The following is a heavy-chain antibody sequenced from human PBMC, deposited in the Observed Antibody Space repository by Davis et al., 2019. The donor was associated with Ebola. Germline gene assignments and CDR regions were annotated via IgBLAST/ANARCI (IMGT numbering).Heavy chain of an antibody. CDR2: ISYDGSNK. CDR3: AKEVNSGYDHYYYYYGMDV. D-gene: IGHD5-12*01. J-gene: IGHJ6*02. Sequence: PGGSLRLSCAASGFTFSSYGMHWVRQAPGKGLEWVAVISYDGSNKYYADSVKGRFTISRDNSKNTLYLQMNSLRAEDTAVYYCAKEVNSGYDHYYYYYGMDVWGQGTTVTVSS. V-gene: IGHV3-30*18. CDR1: GFTFSSYG.